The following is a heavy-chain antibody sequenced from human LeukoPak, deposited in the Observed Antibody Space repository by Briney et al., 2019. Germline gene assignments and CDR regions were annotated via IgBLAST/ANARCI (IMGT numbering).Heavy chain of an antibody. CDR1: GGSISSSNW. V-gene: IGHV4-4*02. CDR3: AREMDDILTRYFDY. J-gene: IGHJ4*02. Sequence: SETLSRTCAGSGGSISSSNWWSWVRQPPGKGLEWIGEIYHSGSTNYNPSLKSRVTISVDKSKNQFSLKLSSVTAADTAVYYCAREMDDILTRYFDYWGQGTLVTVSS. D-gene: IGHD3-9*01. CDR2: IYHSGST.